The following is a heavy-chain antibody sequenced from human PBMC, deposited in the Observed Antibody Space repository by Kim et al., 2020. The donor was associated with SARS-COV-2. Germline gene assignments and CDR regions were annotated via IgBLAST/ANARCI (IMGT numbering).Heavy chain of an antibody. D-gene: IGHD3-10*01. CDR2: ISGSGSGGST. Sequence: GGSLRLSCAASGFTFSSYDMSWVRQAPGKGLEWVSVISGSGSGGSTYYADSVKGRFTISRDNSKNTLYLQMNNLRVDDTAVYYCRLGSYDSWGQGTLVTVSS. J-gene: IGHJ4*02. V-gene: IGHV3-23*01. CDR3: RLGSYDS. CDR1: GFTFSSYD.